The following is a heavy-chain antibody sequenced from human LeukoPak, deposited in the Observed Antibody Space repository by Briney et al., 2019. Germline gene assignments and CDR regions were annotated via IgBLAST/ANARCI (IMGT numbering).Heavy chain of an antibody. Sequence: ASVKVSCKGSGYTFTSYAISWVRQAPGQRLGWMGWISAYNCNTNYAQKLQGRVTMTTETFTTTDYMELMSLSSDATAVNAWSRVGRDYVWGSYRYSPIAYFDLGGQGNLVTVSS. CDR1: GYTFTSYA. J-gene: IGHJ4*02. CDR3: SRVGRDYVWGSYRYSPIAYFDL. D-gene: IGHD3-16*02. V-gene: IGHV1-18*01. CDR2: ISAYNCNT.